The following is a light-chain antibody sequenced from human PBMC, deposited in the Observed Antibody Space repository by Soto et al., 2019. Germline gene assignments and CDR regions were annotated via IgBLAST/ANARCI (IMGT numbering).Light chain of an antibody. Sequence: EIVLTQSPGTLSLSPGERATLSGRASQSVSSSYLAWYQQKPGQAPRLLIYGASSRAIGIPDRFSGSGSGTDFTLTITRLEPEDFAEYYCQQYGSSLVPFGQGTKLEIK. CDR1: QSVSSSY. J-gene: IGKJ2*01. CDR2: GAS. V-gene: IGKV3-20*01. CDR3: QQYGSSLVP.